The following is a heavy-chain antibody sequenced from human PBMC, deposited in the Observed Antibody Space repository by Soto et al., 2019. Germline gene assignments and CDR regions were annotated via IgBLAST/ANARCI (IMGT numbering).Heavy chain of an antibody. Sequence: SETLSLTCAVSGGSISGSYYYWGWLRQSPGKGPEWIGNVFYTGCTYYNPSLESRVTMSVDTSKNQFSLKLTSVTAADTAVYYWARAEVAVAGSGWFDAWGHGTLVTVSS. V-gene: IGHV4-39*07. CDR2: VFYTGCT. J-gene: IGHJ5*01. D-gene: IGHD6-19*01. CDR3: ARAEVAVAGSGWFDA. CDR1: GGSISGSYYY.